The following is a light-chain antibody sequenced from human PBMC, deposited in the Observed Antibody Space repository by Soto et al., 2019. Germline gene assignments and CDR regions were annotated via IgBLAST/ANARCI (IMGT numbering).Light chain of an antibody. CDR2: DGS. Sequence: DIQMTQSPSTLSTSVGARVTITCRAAQSVSYWLAWYQQKPGKAPNLLIYDGSTLASGVPSRFSGSGSGTEFTLTISSLQPDDFATYYCQQYNSYWWTFGQGTKVDIK. CDR3: QQYNSYWWT. CDR1: QSVSYW. V-gene: IGKV1-5*01. J-gene: IGKJ1*01.